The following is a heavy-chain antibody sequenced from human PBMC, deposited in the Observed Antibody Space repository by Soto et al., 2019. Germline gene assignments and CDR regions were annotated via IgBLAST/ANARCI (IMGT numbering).Heavy chain of an antibody. CDR2: ISYDGGDK. D-gene: IGHD6-13*01. J-gene: IGHJ4*02. CDR1: GFTFNNFA. Sequence: GGSLRLSCAASGFTFNNFAMHWVRQAPGKGLEWVAVISYDGGDKYYADSVKGRFTISRDNSKNTLYLQMNGLRAEDTAVYYCARDLSTGAADYYFDYWNQGALVTAPQ. CDR3: ARDLSTGAADYYFDY. V-gene: IGHV3-30*03.